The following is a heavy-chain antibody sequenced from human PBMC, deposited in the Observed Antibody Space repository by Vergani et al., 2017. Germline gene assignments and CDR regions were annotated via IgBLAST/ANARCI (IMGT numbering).Heavy chain of an antibody. CDR3: ARDHRHYYGSGSYYQDYFDY. J-gene: IGHJ4*02. CDR1: GGSISSSNW. D-gene: IGHD3-10*01. CDR2: IYHSGST. Sequence: QVQLQESGPGLVKPSGTLSLTCAVSGGSISSSNWWSWVRQPPGKGLEWIGEIYHSGSTYYNPSLKSRVTISVDTSKNQFSLKLSSVTAADTAVYYCARDHRHYYGSGSYYQDYFDYWGQGTLVTVSS. V-gene: IGHV4-4*02.